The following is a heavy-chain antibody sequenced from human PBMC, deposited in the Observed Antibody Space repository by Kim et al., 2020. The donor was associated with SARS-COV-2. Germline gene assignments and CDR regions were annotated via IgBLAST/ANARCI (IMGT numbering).Heavy chain of an antibody. J-gene: IGHJ5*02. CDR1: GYSFTSYW. D-gene: IGHD3-9*01. CDR2: IDPSDSYT. V-gene: IGHV5-10-1*01. Sequence: GESLQISCKGSGYSFTSYWISWVRQMPGKGLEWMGRIDPSDSYTNYSPSFQGHVTISADKSISTAYLQWSSLKASDTAMYYCARLPAQYDILTGGWFDPWGQGTLVTVSS. CDR3: ARLPAQYDILTGGWFDP.